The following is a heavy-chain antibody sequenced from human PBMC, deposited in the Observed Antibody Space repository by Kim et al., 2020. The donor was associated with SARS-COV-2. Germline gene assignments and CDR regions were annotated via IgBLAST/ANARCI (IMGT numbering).Heavy chain of an antibody. Sequence: SETLSLTCAVYGGSFSGYYWSWIRQPPGKGLEWIGEINHSGSTNYNPSLKSRVTISVDTSKNQFSLKLSSVTAADTAVYYCARGHGKAAYTLWGQGTLVTVSS. V-gene: IGHV4-34*01. CDR2: INHSGST. D-gene: IGHD2-2*02. CDR3: ARGHGKAAYTL. CDR1: GGSFSGYY. J-gene: IGHJ4*02.